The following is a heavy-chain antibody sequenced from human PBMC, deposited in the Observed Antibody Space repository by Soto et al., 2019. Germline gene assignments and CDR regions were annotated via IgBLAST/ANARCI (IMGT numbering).Heavy chain of an antibody. Sequence: QVQLQQWGAGLLKPSETLSLTCAVYGGSFSGYYWSWIRQPPGKGLEWIGEINHSGSTNYNPSLKSRVTISVDTSKNQFSLKLSSVTAADTAVYYCARGLRVYDDTPSPLDVWGQGTTVTVSS. CDR3: ARGLRVYDDTPSPLDV. CDR2: INHSGST. CDR1: GGSFSGYY. V-gene: IGHV4-34*01. D-gene: IGHD3-22*01. J-gene: IGHJ6*02.